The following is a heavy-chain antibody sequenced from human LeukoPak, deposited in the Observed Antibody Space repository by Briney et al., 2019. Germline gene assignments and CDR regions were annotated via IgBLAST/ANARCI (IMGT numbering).Heavy chain of an antibody. CDR3: AIVRGDYGPVEFDY. Sequence: PSQTLSLTCTVSGGSISSGGYYWSWIRQHPGKGLEWIGYIYYSGSTYYNPSLKSRVTISVDTSKNQFSLKLSSVTAADTAVYYCAIVRGDYGPVEFDYWGQGTLVTVSP. CDR2: IYYSGST. J-gene: IGHJ4*02. CDR1: GGSISSGGYY. D-gene: IGHD4-17*01. V-gene: IGHV4-31*03.